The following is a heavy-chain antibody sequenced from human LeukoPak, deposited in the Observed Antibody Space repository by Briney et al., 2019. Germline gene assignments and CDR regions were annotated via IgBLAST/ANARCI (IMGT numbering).Heavy chain of an antibody. CDR1: GGSISSSNW. D-gene: IGHD6-13*01. Sequence: SETLSLTCAVSGGSISSSNWWSWVRQPPGKGLEWIGEIYHSESTNYNPSLKSRVTISVDKSKNQFSLKLSSVTAADTAVYYCARGKVAAAGTFDYWGQGTLVTVSS. CDR3: ARGKVAAAGTFDY. CDR2: IYHSEST. J-gene: IGHJ4*02. V-gene: IGHV4-4*02.